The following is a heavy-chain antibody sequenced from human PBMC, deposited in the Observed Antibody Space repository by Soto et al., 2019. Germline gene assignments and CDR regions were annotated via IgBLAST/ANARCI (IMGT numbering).Heavy chain of an antibody. CDR1: GYTFTSYG. V-gene: IGHV1-18*01. Sequence: QVQLVQSGAEVKKPGASVKVSCKASGYTFTSYGISWVRQAPGQGLEWMGWISAYNGNTNYAQKLQGRVTMTTDTSTSTAYRERRSLRSDDTAVYYCARETKGDYGDYGGVDYFDYWGQGTLVTVSS. D-gene: IGHD4-17*01. CDR3: ARETKGDYGDYGGVDYFDY. J-gene: IGHJ4*02. CDR2: ISAYNGNT.